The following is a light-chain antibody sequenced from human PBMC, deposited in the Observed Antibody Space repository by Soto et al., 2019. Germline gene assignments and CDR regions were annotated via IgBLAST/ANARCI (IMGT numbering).Light chain of an antibody. CDR2: GVS. J-gene: IGKJ4*01. CDR1: QSIRSTY. V-gene: IGKV3-15*01. CDR3: QQYGDWPLT. Sequence: EIVLTQSPGTLSLSPGERATLSCRASQSIRSTYLAWYQQKPGQAPRLLIFGVSNRAAGIPARFRGSGSGTEFTLTISSLQSEDFAVYYCQQYGDWPLTFGGGTKVDIK.